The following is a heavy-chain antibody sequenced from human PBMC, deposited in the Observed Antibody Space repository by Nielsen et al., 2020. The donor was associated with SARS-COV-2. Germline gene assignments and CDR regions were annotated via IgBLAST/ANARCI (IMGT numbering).Heavy chain of an antibody. J-gene: IGHJ6*03. CDR2: LIPSSGSA. V-gene: IGHV3-23*01. CDR1: GFSFSDSA. Sequence: GGSLRLSCTASGFSFSDSAMSWVRQSPGKGLEWVSGLIPSSGSAYYADSVKGRFTISRDNSKNTLWLQMSRLRGEDTAEYFCVKDGLILAPGKGYYYYYYMDVWGKGTTVTVSS. D-gene: IGHD3-22*01. CDR3: VKDGLILAPGKGYYYYYYMDV.